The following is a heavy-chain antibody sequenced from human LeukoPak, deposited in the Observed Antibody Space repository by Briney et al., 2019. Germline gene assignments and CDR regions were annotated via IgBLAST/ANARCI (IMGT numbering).Heavy chain of an antibody. CDR3: ARDDCSSTSCYGESNWFDP. V-gene: IGHV1-69*01. D-gene: IGHD2-2*01. J-gene: IGHJ5*02. CDR1: GGTFSSYA. Sequence: GSSVKVSCKASGGTFSSYAISWVRQAPGQGLEWMGGIIPIFGTANYAQKFQGRVTITADESTSTAYMELSSLRSEDTAVYYCARDDCSSTSCYGESNWFDPWGQGTLVTVSS. CDR2: IIPIFGTA.